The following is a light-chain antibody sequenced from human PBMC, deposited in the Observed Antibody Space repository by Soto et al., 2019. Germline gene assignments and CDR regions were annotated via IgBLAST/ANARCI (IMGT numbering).Light chain of an antibody. CDR3: AAWDDSLYGLV. V-gene: IGLV1-44*01. J-gene: IGLJ2*01. CDR2: TND. CDR1: ATIVGVNP. Sequence: QSVLTQPPSTSGTPGQRVTISVSGTATIVGVNPVNWYQQFPGTAPRLLIYTNDQRPSGVPGRFSGSKSGTTASLDISGLQSDDEADYYCAAWDDSLYGLVFGGGTKVTVL.